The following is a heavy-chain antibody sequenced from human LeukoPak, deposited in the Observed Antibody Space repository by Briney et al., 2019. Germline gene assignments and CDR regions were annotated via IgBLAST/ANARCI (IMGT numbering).Heavy chain of an antibody. V-gene: IGHV3-11*01. Sequence: SGGSLRLSCAASGFTFRDYYMSWIRQAPGKGLEWVSYISSSGSTIYYADSVKGRFTISRDNAKNSLYLQMNSLRAEDTAVYYCARAQFDIVVVVAAPGGNAFDIWGQGTMVTVSS. CDR2: ISSSGSTI. J-gene: IGHJ3*02. CDR1: GFTFRDYY. CDR3: ARAQFDIVVVVAAPGGNAFDI. D-gene: IGHD2-15*01.